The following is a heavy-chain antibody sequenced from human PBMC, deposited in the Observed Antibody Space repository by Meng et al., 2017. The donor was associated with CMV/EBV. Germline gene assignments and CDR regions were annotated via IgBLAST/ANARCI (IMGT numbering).Heavy chain of an antibody. V-gene: IGHV3-7*01. CDR1: GFTFSSYW. CDR2: IKQDGSEK. D-gene: IGHD5-24*01. CDR3: ARDKSRRDGYNYGY. Sequence: GESLKISCAASGFTFSSYWMSWVRQAPGKGLEWVANIKQDGSEKYYVDSVKGRFTISRDNAKNSLYLQMNSLRAEDTAVYYCARDKSRRDGYNYGYWGQGTLVTVSS. J-gene: IGHJ4*02.